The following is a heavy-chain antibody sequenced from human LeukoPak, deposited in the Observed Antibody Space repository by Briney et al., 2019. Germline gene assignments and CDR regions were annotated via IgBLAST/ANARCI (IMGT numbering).Heavy chain of an antibody. D-gene: IGHD3-16*02. CDR3: ARVTFGVVIVLYYFDY. J-gene: IGHJ4*02. V-gene: IGHV1-46*01. CDR1: GYTFTTYY. Sequence: ASVKVSCKASGYTFTTYYVHWVRQAPGQGLEWMGIINPSGGSTTYAQKFRGRLTMTRDTSTSTVYMELRSLRSDDAAVYYCARVTFGVVIVLYYFDYWGQGTLVTVSS. CDR2: INPSGGST.